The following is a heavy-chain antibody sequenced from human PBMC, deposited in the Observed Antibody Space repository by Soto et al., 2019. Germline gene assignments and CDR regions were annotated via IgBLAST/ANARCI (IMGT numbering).Heavy chain of an antibody. CDR3: ARGDGGGSGSPASYYYSGLDV. D-gene: IGHD3-10*01. CDR2: VSAGGDMT. CDR1: GFTFSSYA. J-gene: IGHJ6*02. Sequence: DVHLLESGGHLVQPGGSLRLSCAASGFTFSSYAMSWVRQAPGKGLEWVSSVSAGGDMTYYSDSVKGRFTISRDNSNNALSLQMNRLRIEDTALYYCARGDGGGSGSPASYYYSGLDVWGQGTTVTVS. V-gene: IGHV3-23*01.